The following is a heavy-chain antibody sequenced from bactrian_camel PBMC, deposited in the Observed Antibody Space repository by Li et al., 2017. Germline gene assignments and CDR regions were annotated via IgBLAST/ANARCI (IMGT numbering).Heavy chain of an antibody. CDR2: VNDDGEQT. V-gene: IGHV3S1*01. Sequence: QVQLVESGGGLVQPGGSLRLSCVGSGFTFSSKWMHWVRERPGKGLEWVSIVNDDGEQTAYVDSVKGRFTISRDNLQMNSLKSEDTGLYYCATSLTDNWLRGFGYWGQGTQVTVS. J-gene: IGHJ6*01. D-gene: IGHD7*01. CDR1: GFTFSSKW. CDR3: ATSLTDNWLRGFGY.